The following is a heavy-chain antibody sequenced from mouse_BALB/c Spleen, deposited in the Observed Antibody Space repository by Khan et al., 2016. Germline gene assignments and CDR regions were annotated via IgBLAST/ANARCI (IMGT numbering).Heavy chain of an antibody. D-gene: IGHD1-1*01. Sequence: EVQLQASGGGLVQPGGSLKLSCAASGFDFRRYWMSWVRQAPGKGLEWIGEINPDSRTINYTPSLKDKFTISRDNAKNTLYLQMSKLRSEDTALYYGARAGYYGYLAYWAQGTLVSVSA. CDR2: INPDSRTI. CDR3: ARAGYYGYLAY. J-gene: IGHJ3*01. CDR1: GFDFRRYW. V-gene: IGHV4-1*02.